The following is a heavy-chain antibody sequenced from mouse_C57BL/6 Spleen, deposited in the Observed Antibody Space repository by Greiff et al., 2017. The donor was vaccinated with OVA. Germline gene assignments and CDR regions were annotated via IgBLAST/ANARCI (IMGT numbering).Heavy chain of an antibody. Sequence: VQLQQSDAELVKPGASVKISCKVSGYTFTDHTIHWMKQRPEQGLEWIGYIYPRDGSTKYNEKFKGKATLTADKSSSTAYMQLNSLTSEDSAVYCCAREDWDAYYAMDYWGQGTSVTVSS. CDR2: IYPRDGST. CDR1: GYTFTDHT. J-gene: IGHJ4*01. CDR3: AREDWDAYYAMDY. D-gene: IGHD4-1*01. V-gene: IGHV1-78*01.